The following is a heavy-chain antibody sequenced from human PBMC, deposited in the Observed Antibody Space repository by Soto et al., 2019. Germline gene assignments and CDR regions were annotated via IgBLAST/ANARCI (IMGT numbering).Heavy chain of an antibody. CDR3: ARHGVVAADYYYYYYMDV. D-gene: IGHD2-15*01. Sequence: SETLSLTCTVSGGSISSYYWSWIRQPPGKGLEWIGYIYYSGSTNYNPSLKSRVTISVDTSKNQFSLKLSSVTAADTAVYYCARHGVVAADYYYYYYMDVWGKGTTVTVSS. CDR1: GGSISSYY. J-gene: IGHJ6*03. CDR2: IYYSGST. V-gene: IGHV4-59*08.